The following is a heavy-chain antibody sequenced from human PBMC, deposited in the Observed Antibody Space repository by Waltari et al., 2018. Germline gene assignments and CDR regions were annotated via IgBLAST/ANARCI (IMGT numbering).Heavy chain of an antibody. CDR3: ARDYCDRTNCHGMDV. CDR1: EFTFSSYA. J-gene: IGHJ6*02. CDR2: ISYNESNI. D-gene: IGHD3-22*01. V-gene: IGHV3-30*04. Sequence: QVQLVESGGGVVQPGRSLRLSCAASEFTFSSYAMHWVRQAPGKGLEWVAVISYNESNIYYVDSVKGRFTISRDNSKKMLYLQMNSLRAEDTAVYYCARDYCDRTNCHGMDVWGQGTTVTVSS.